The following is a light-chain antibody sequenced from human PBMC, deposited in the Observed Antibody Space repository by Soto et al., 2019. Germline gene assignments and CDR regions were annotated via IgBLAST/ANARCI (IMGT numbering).Light chain of an antibody. CDR3: QQYYSYPPMYT. Sequence: AIRMTQSPSSLSASTGDRVTITCRASQGISSYFAWYQQKPGKAPKLLIYAASTLQSGVPSRFSGSGSGTDFTLTISGLQSEDFATYYCQQYYSYPPMYTFGQGTKLEIK. CDR1: QGISSY. J-gene: IGKJ2*01. CDR2: AAS. V-gene: IGKV1-8*01.